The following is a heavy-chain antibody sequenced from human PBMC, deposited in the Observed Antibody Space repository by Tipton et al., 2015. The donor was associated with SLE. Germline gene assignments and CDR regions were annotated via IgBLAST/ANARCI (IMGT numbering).Heavy chain of an antibody. Sequence: SLRLSCTASGFTFSDYAMSWVRQAPGKGLEWVSVFYLSGNTYYSDSVKGRFTISRDNSKNTLYLQMNSLRVEDTAVYYCARGRAVAGLWFDPWGQGTLVTVSS. CDR3: ARGRAVAGLWFDP. CDR1: GFTFSDYA. D-gene: IGHD6-19*01. V-gene: IGHV3-53*05. CDR2: FYLSGNT. J-gene: IGHJ5*02.